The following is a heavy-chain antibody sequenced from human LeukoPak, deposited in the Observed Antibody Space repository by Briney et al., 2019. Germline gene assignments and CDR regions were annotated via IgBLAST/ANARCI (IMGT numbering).Heavy chain of an antibody. J-gene: IGHJ4*02. CDR3: AKVAGGGAYFDY. V-gene: IGHV3-23*01. Sequence: GGSLRLSCAAAGFTFSSYGMNWVRQAPGKGLEWVSAISGSGGSTYYADSVKGRFTISRDNSKNTLYLQMNSLRAEDTAVYYCAKVAGGGAYFDYWGQGTLVTVSS. CDR2: ISGSGGST. CDR1: GFTFSSYG. D-gene: IGHD3-16*01.